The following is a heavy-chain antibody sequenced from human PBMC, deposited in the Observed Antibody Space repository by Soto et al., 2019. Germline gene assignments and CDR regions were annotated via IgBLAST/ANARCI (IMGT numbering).Heavy chain of an antibody. CDR2: IYYSGST. CDR1: GGSISSDY. J-gene: IGHJ6*03. D-gene: IGHD3-3*01. V-gene: IGHV4-59*08. CDR3: ARQKEDNVFWSGPGGIRYYYYMDV. Sequence: PSETLSLTCTVSGGSISSDYWSWIRQPPGKGLEWIGYIYYSGSTKYNPSLKRRVTISVDRFKDQFSLKLSSVTASDTAVYYCARQKEDNVFWSGPGGIRYYYYMDVWGKGTTVTVSS.